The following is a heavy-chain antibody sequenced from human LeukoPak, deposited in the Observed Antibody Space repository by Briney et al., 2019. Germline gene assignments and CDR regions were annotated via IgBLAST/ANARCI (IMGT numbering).Heavy chain of an antibody. CDR2: IHYTGTP. CDR3: ARDSKYDSSGHAP. D-gene: IGHD3-22*01. V-gene: IGHV4-39*07. J-gene: IGHJ5*02. CDR1: GGSISSTNYY. Sequence: SETLSLTCSVSGGSISSTNYYWAWIRQPPGKGLEWIGSIHYTGTPYYSASLKSRVTISVDTSKNQFSLNLPSVTAADTAVYYCARDSKYDSSGHAPWGQGILVTVSS.